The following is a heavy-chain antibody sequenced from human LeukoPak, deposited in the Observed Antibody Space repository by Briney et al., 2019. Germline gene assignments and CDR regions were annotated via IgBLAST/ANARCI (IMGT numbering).Heavy chain of an antibody. V-gene: IGHV4-61*02. CDR3: ASQGLYYGSGSYYRRAFDI. CDR2: IYTSGST. D-gene: IGHD3-10*01. Sequence: SETLSLTCTVSGGSISSGSYYWSWIRQPAGKGLEWIGRIYTSGSTNYNPSLKSRVTISVDTSKNQFSLKLSSVTAADTAVYYCASQGLYYGSGSYYRRAFDIWGQGTMVTVSS. J-gene: IGHJ3*02. CDR1: GGSISSGSYY.